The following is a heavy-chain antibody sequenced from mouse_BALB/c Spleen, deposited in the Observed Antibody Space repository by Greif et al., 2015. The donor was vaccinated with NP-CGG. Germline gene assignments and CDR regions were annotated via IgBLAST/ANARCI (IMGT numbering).Heavy chain of an antibody. CDR3: ARRTGTEAMDY. D-gene: IGHD4-1*01. CDR1: GYTFTDYY. CDR2: IYPGSGNT. Sequence: LKECGPELVKPGASVKISCKASGYTFTDYYINWVKQKPGQGLEWIGWIYPGSGNTKYNEKFKGKATLTADTSSSTAYMQLSSLTSGDTAVYFCARRTGTEAMDYWGQGTSVTVSS. V-gene: IGHV1-84*02. J-gene: IGHJ4*01.